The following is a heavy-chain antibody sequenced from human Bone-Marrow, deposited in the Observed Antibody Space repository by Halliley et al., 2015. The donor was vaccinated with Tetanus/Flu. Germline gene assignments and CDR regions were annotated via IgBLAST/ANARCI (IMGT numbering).Heavy chain of an antibody. CDR2: VSYSGGA. V-gene: IGHV4-59*08. CDR3: ARHQVSYPGSRIYAFNV. D-gene: IGHD2-2*01. CDR1: GASISDDN. Sequence: LRLSCTISGASISDDNWSWIRQPPGRGLEWIGNVSYSGGANYNPSLKSRLPLSVDTTKNQFSLHLTSVTAADTAVYYCARHQVSYPGSRIYAFNVWGQGTMVTVSS. J-gene: IGHJ3*01.